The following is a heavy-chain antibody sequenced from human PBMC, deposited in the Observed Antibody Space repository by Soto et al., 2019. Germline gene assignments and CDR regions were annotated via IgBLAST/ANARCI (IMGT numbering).Heavy chain of an antibody. CDR1: GFTFSSYG. CDR2: IWYDGSNK. CDR3: ARDGWVGVRGVTHRLYYFDY. J-gene: IGHJ4*02. V-gene: IGHV3-33*01. D-gene: IGHD3-10*01. Sequence: PGGSLRLSCAASGFTFSSYGMHWVRQAPGKGLEWVAVIWYDGSNKYYADSVKGRFTISRDNSKNTLYLQMNSLRAEDTAVYYCARDGWVGVRGVTHRLYYFDYWGQGTLVTVSS.